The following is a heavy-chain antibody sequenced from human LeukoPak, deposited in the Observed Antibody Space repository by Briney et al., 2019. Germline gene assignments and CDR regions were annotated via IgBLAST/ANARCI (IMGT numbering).Heavy chain of an antibody. CDR3: ARRWAGDAFDI. D-gene: IGHD3-16*01. Sequence: SETLSLTCTVSGGSISSSSHYWGWIRQPPGKGLEWIGSIYYSGSTYYNPSLKSRVTISVDTSKNQFSLKLSSVTAADTAVYYCARRWAGDAFDIWGQGTMVTVSS. J-gene: IGHJ3*02. V-gene: IGHV4-39*01. CDR1: GGSISSSSHY. CDR2: IYYSGST.